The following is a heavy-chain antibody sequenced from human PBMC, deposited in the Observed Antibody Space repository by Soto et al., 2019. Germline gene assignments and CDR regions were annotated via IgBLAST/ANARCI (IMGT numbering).Heavy chain of an antibody. V-gene: IGHV3-30*03. CDR2: ISSDGSTK. CDR3: AASGYYYDSSGYYPLAEYFQH. Sequence: GGSLRLSCEASGFTFSGYGMHWVRQAQGRGLEWAAFISSDGSTKFYPDSVKGRFTVSRDSSKNALYLQMNSLRAEDTAVYYCAASGYYYDSSGYYPLAEYFQHWGQGTLVTVS. J-gene: IGHJ1*01. D-gene: IGHD3-22*01. CDR1: GFTFSGYG.